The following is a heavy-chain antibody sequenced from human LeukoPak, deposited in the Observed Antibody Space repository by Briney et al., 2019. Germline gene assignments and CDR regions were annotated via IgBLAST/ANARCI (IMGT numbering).Heavy chain of an antibody. Sequence: PSQTLSLTCAVSGGSISSGGYSWNWIRQPPGKGLEWIGYIHSSGAAYYNPSLKSRVTISLDRSKNHFSLNLTSVTAADTAVYSCARETPLRYFDPWGQGTLVTVSS. J-gene: IGHJ5*02. V-gene: IGHV4-30-2*01. D-gene: IGHD3-9*01. CDR2: IHSSGAA. CDR3: ARETPLRYFDP. CDR1: GGSISSGGYS.